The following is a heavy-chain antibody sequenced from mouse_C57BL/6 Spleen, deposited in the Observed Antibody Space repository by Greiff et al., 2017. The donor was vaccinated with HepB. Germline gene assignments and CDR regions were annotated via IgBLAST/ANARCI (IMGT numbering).Heavy chain of an antibody. D-gene: IGHD1-1*01. CDR3: ARESGDGGYDY. CDR2: ISYDGSN. V-gene: IGHV3-6*01. J-gene: IGHJ2*01. Sequence: EVKLMESGPGLVKPSQSLSLTCSVTGYSITSGYYWNWIRQFPGNKLEWMGYISYDGSNNYNPSLKNRISITRDTSKNQFFLKLNSVTTEDTATYYCARESGDGGYDYWGQGTTLTVSS. CDR1: GYSITSGYY.